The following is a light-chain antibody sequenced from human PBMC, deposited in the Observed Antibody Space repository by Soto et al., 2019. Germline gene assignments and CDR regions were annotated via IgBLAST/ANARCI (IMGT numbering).Light chain of an antibody. CDR1: QSVSSGF. V-gene: IGKV3-20*01. CDR2: AAS. CDR3: QQYGSSVFT. Sequence: EIVLTQSPGTLSLSPGERATLSCRASQSVSSGFLAWYQQKPGQAPRLLIYAASRRATGIPDRFSGSGSGTVFTLTISILEPDDFAVYYCQQYGSSVFTFGHGTKVDIK. J-gene: IGKJ3*01.